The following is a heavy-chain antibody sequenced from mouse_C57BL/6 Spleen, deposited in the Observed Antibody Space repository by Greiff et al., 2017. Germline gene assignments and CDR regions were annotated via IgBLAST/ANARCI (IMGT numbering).Heavy chain of an antibody. CDR2: INPNNGGT. CDR1: GYTFTDYN. J-gene: IGHJ4*01. Sequence: EVQGVESGPELVKPGASVKMSCKASGYTFTDYNMHWVKQSHGKSLEWIGYINPNNGGTSYNQKFKGKATLTVNKSSSTAYMELRSLTSEDSAVYYCAIDYYGSSYGFYYAMDYWGQGTSVTVSS. V-gene: IGHV1-22*01. D-gene: IGHD1-1*01. CDR3: AIDYYGSSYGFYYAMDY.